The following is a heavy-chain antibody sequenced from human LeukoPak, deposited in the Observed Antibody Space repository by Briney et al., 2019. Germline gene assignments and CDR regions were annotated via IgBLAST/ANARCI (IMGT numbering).Heavy chain of an antibody. D-gene: IGHD6-19*01. Sequence: GGCLRLSCTASGFTFGAYAMSWFRQAPGKGLEWVGFIRSKLHGGTTEYAASVKGRFTISRDDSKSIAYLQMNSLKTEDTAVYYCTCGSSSSGWYDPYYFDYWGQGTLVTVSS. CDR1: GFTFGAYA. V-gene: IGHV3-49*03. J-gene: IGHJ4*02. CDR3: TCGSSSSGWYDPYYFDY. CDR2: IRSKLHGGTT.